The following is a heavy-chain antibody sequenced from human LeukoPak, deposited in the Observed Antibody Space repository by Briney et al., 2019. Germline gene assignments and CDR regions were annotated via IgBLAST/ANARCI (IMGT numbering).Heavy chain of an antibody. D-gene: IGHD5-12*01. CDR1: GFTFSGSA. V-gene: IGHV3-73*01. J-gene: IGHJ4*02. CDR2: IRSKANYYAT. Sequence: PGGSLKLSCAASGFTFSGSAMPWVRQASGKGLEWVGRIRSKANYYATAYAASVRGRFTISRDDSKSMAYLQMDSLKTEDTAVYYCTRHVPNSGYANIDSWGQGTLVTVSS. CDR3: TRHVPNSGYANIDS.